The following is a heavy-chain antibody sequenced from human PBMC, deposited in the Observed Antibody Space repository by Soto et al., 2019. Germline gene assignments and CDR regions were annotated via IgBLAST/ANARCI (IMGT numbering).Heavy chain of an antibody. V-gene: IGHV1-3*01. CDR1: VYTFTSYA. Sequence: GASVKVSYKASVYTFTSYAMHWVRQAPGQRLERMGWINAGNSNTKYAQKFQDRVTITRDTSASTVYTKLSSLRSEDKAVHYSARPYDGTNSYIDVLGRGTTGAFSS. J-gene: IGHJ6*03. CDR2: INAGNSNT. D-gene: IGHD3-3*01. CDR3: ARPYDGTNSYIDV.